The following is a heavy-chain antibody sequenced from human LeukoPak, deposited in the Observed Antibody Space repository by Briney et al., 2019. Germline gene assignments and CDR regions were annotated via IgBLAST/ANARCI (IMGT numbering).Heavy chain of an antibody. CDR2: IYYRGTT. V-gene: IGHV4-59*01. D-gene: IGHD2/OR15-2a*01. J-gene: IGHJ6*03. Sequence: PSETLSLTCTVSGGSISSYYWSWIRQPPGRGLEWIGYIYYRGTTNYNPSLKSRVTISLDTSKNQFSLKLSSVTAADTAVYYCARVTEYHYYYMDVWGKGTTVTISS. CDR3: ARVTEYHYYYMDV. CDR1: GGSISSYY.